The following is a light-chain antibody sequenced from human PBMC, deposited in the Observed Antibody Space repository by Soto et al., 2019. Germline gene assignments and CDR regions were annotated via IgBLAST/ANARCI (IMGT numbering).Light chain of an antibody. CDR3: QQYGSSRGT. CDR1: QRISNSY. V-gene: IGKV3-20*01. J-gene: IGKJ4*01. CDR2: GAS. Sequence: IVLTQSPGTLSLSPGERATLSCRASQRISNSYLAWYQQKPGQAPRLLIYGASTRATGIPARFSGSGSGTDFTLTISRLEPEDFAVYYCQQYGSSRGTFGGGTKVDIK.